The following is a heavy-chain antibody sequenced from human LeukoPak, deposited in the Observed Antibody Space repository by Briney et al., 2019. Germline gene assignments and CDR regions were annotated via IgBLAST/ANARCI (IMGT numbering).Heavy chain of an antibody. J-gene: IGHJ4*02. V-gene: IGHV7-4-1*02. CDR2: INTNTRNP. D-gene: IGHD6-19*01. CDR1: GYTFTRYA. Sequence: ASVKVSCKASGYTFTRYAMNWVRQAPGQGLEWMGWINTNTRNPTYAQGFTGRFVFSLDTSVSTAYLQINSLKAADTAVYYCARSRWAAAEHPYSSGWYLVDYWGQGTLVTVSS. CDR3: ARSRWAAAEHPYSSGWYLVDY.